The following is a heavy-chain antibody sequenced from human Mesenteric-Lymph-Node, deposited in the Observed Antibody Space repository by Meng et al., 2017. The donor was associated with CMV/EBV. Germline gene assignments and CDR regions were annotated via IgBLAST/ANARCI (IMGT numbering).Heavy chain of an antibody. D-gene: IGHD2/OR15-2a*01. Sequence: GGSLKISCAASGFTFIDHHMDWFRQAPGKGLEWLGRIKNKANNYITEYAASVRGRFTISRDDSENSLYLQMNSLKTEDTAVYYCTTGIYGMDVWGQGTTVTVSS. CDR3: TTGIYGMDV. CDR1: GFTFIDHH. J-gene: IGHJ6*02. V-gene: IGHV3-72*01. CDR2: IKNKANNYIT.